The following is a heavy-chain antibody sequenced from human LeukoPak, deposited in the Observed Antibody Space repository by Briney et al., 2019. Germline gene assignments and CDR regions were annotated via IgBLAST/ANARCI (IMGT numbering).Heavy chain of an antibody. CDR3: ARERWHCRGNDCYSVYYYGLDV. CDR2: INAGNDDT. D-gene: IGHD2-15*01. V-gene: IGHV1-3*01. CDR1: GYTFTNYV. Sequence: GASVKVSCKTSGYTFTNYVIHWVRQAPGQRLEWLGWINAGNDDTKYSQKFQARVTITRDTSASTVYMELSSLTSDDTAVYYCARERWHCRGNDCYSVYYYGLDVWGQGTTVTVSS. J-gene: IGHJ6*02.